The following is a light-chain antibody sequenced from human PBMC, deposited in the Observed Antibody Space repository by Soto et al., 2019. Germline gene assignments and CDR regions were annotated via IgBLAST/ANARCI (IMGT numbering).Light chain of an antibody. CDR1: SSDVGGYNY. V-gene: IGLV2-14*01. CDR2: EVS. J-gene: IGLJ2*01. CDR3: SSYTRTTLVV. Sequence: QSALTQPASVSGSPGQSITIFCTGSSSDVGGYNYVSWYQQHPGKAPKLMIYEVSNRPSGVSNRFSGSKSGNTASLTISGLQAEDEADYYCSSYTRTTLVVFGGGTKVTVL.